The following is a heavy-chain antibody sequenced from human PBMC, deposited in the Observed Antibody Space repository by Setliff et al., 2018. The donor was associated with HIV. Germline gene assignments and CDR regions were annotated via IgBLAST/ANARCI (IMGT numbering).Heavy chain of an antibody. CDR2: IIPIFGTA. Sequence: GASVKVSCKASGYTFSSYAISWVRQAPGQGLEWMGGIIPIFGTANYAQKFQGRVTITADDSTSTVYMEVRSLRSADTAVYYCSKVSEHRTSSGSFYYYMDVWGEGTTVTVSS. CDR1: GYTFSSYA. CDR3: SKVSEHRTSSGSFYYYMDV. V-gene: IGHV1-69*13. J-gene: IGHJ6*03. D-gene: IGHD6-6*01.